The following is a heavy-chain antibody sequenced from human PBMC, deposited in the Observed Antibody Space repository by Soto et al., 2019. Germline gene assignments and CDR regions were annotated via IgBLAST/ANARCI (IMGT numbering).Heavy chain of an antibody. CDR2: IYYSGST. CDR3: ARALDYDRFFDY. CDR1: GGSISSYY. Sequence: SETLSLTCTVSGGSISSYYWSWIRQPPGKGLEWIGYIYYSGSTNYNPSLKSRVTISVDTSKNQFSLKLSSVTAADTAVYYCARALDYDRFFDYWGQGTLVTVSS. J-gene: IGHJ4*02. D-gene: IGHD4-17*01. V-gene: IGHV4-59*01.